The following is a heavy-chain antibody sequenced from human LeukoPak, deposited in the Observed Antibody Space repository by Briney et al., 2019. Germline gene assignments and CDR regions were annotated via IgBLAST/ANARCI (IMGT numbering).Heavy chain of an antibody. D-gene: IGHD6-13*01. CDR3: AREDYISSCPDY. CDR2: INPNSGGT. J-gene: IGHJ4*02. CDR1: GYTFTGYY. V-gene: IGHV1-2*02. Sequence: ASVKVSCKASGYTFTGYYMHWVRQAPGQGLERMGWINPNSGGTNYAQKFQGRVTMTRDTSISTAYMELSRLRSDDTAVYYCAREDYISSCPDYWGQGTLVTVSS.